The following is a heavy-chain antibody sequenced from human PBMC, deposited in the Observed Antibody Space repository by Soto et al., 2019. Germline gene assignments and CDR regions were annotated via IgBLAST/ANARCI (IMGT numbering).Heavy chain of an antibody. D-gene: IGHD6-13*01. Sequence: SVKVSCKASGGTFSSYAISWVRQAPGQGLEWMGGIIPIFGTANYAQKFQGRVTITADESTSTAYMELSSLRSEDTAVYYCARDRIAARKFEGLYCPRKTDYWGQGTLVTVSS. CDR3: ARDRIAARKFEGLYCPRKTDY. J-gene: IGHJ4*02. CDR1: GGTFSSYA. CDR2: IIPIFGTA. V-gene: IGHV1-69*13.